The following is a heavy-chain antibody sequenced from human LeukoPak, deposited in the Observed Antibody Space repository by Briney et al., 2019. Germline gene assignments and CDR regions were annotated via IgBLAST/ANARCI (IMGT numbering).Heavy chain of an antibody. D-gene: IGHD5-12*01. J-gene: IGHJ4*02. CDR3: AREGLGWLRRAFDY. CDR1: RYTFTSYY. CDR2: INPSGGST. V-gene: IGHV1-46*01. Sequence: ASVNVSCKASRYTFTSYYMHWVRQAHGQGLEWMGIINPSGGSTSYAQKFQGRVTMTRDTSTSTVYMELSSLRSEDTAVYYCAREGLGWLRRAFDYWGQGTLVTVSS.